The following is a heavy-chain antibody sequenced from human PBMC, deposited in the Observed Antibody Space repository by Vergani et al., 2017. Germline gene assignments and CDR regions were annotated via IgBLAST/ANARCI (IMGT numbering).Heavy chain of an antibody. CDR3: ATQRTGSYYFNY. CDR1: GFTFDDYA. J-gene: IGHJ4*02. V-gene: IGHV3-9*01. CDR2: ISWNSGSI. Sequence: EVQLVESGGGLVQPGRSLRLSCAASGFTFDDYAMHWVRQAPGKGLEWVSGISWNSGSIGYADSVKGRFTISRDNSKNTLSLQMNSLRPEDTAVYYCATQRTGSYYFNYWGQGTLVTVSS. D-gene: IGHD1-1*01.